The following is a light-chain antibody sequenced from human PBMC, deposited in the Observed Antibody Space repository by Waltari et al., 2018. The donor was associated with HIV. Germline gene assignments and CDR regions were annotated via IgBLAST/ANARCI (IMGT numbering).Light chain of an antibody. CDR1: QSVSTN. Sequence: PATLSLFPGERATLSCRASQSVSTNLAWYQQKSGQAPRLLIYGASTRASGIPTRFSGSGSGTEFTLTISSLQSEDFAVYYCQQYNIWPPDAFGQGTKLEIK. J-gene: IGKJ2*01. CDR3: QQYNIWPPDA. CDR2: GAS. V-gene: IGKV3-15*01.